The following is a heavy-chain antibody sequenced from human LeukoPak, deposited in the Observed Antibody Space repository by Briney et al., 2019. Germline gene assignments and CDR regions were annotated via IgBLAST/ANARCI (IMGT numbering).Heavy chain of an antibody. CDR1: GFTFSSYC. CDR3: AKGDKMLTWRRTYNRFDP. V-gene: IGHV3-30*02. J-gene: IGHJ5*02. Sequence: GGSLRLSCAASGFTFSSYCMHWVRQAPGTRLDWVAFIHHDGSNKYYADSVGGRFTISRDNSKNTLYLQMNSLRAEDTAVYFCAKGDKMLTWRRTYNRFDPWGQGTLVTVSS. CDR2: IHHDGSNK. D-gene: IGHD3-16*01.